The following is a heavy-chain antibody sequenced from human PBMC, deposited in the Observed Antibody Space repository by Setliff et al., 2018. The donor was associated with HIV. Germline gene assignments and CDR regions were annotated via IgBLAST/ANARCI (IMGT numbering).Heavy chain of an antibody. J-gene: IGHJ6*03. Sequence: SLRLSCVASGFNFEYHIMYWVRQVPGKGLEWVSTINWNSDFIAYADSVKGRFTVARDNANSSLYLQMNSLRPEDSALYYCVREGSVSGKYYYYMNLWGKGTTVTV. CDR1: GFNFEYHI. D-gene: IGHD6-19*01. V-gene: IGHV3-9*01. CDR2: INWNSDFI. CDR3: VREGSVSGKYYYYMNL.